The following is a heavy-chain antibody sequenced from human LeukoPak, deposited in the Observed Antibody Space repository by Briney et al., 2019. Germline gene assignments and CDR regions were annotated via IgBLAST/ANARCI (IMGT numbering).Heavy chain of an antibody. J-gene: IGHJ4*02. Sequence: PSETLSLTGTVSGGSISSYYWSWIRQPPGKGLEWIGYIYYSGSTNYNPSLKSRVTISVDTSKNQFSLKLSSVTAADTAVYYCARIGAGYSYGYPVDYWGQGTLVTVSS. CDR3: ARIGAGYSYGYPVDY. CDR2: IYYSGST. CDR1: GGSISSYY. V-gene: IGHV4-59*08. D-gene: IGHD5-18*01.